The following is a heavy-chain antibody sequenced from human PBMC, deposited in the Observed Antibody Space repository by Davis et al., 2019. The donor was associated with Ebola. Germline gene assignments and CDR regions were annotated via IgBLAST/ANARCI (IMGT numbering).Heavy chain of an antibody. Sequence: GESLKISCTASGFTFADDAMSWVRQAPGKGLEWVGFIKSKTYGGTTEYAASVKGRFSVSRDDSKNSLYLQMNSLKTEDTAIYYCTDVGAGSDYWGQGNLVTVSS. J-gene: IGHJ4*02. CDR2: IKSKTYGGTT. CDR3: TDVGAGSDY. D-gene: IGHD3-16*01. CDR1: GFTFADDA. V-gene: IGHV3-49*04.